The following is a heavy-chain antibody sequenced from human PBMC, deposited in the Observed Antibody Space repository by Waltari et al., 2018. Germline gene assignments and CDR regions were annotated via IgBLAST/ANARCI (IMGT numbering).Heavy chain of an antibody. Sequence: QVQLVQSGAEGKNPGASVKVSCKASGYTFTSYDINWVRQAPGQGLEWMGWMNPNSGNTGYAQKFQGRVTITRNTSISTAYMELSSLRSEDTAVYYCARGTKVRGYSDLISGYYYYYMDVWGKGTTVTVSS. CDR3: ARGTKVRGYSDLISGYYYYYMDV. V-gene: IGHV1-8*03. CDR2: MNPNSGNT. CDR1: GYTFTSYD. D-gene: IGHD5-12*01. J-gene: IGHJ6*03.